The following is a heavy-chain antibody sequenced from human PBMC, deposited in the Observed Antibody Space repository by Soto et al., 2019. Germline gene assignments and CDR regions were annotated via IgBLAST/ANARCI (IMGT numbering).Heavy chain of an antibody. Sequence: EVQLVESGGGLVQPGGSLRLSCAASGFTFSSYWMSWVRQAPGKGLEWVANIKQDGSEKYYVDSVKGRFTISRDNAKNSLYLQMNSLRAEDTAVYYCARGAYGDPSWYFDLWGRGTLVTVSS. V-gene: IGHV3-7*01. CDR3: ARGAYGDPSWYFDL. CDR2: IKQDGSEK. CDR1: GFTFSSYW. D-gene: IGHD4-17*01. J-gene: IGHJ2*01.